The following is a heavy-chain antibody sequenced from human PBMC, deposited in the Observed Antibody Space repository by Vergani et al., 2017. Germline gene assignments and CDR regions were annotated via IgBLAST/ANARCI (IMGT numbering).Heavy chain of an antibody. J-gene: IGHJ6*03. CDR2: ISSSSSTI. CDR1: GFTFSSYS. D-gene: IGHD2-2*01. CDR3: ARVTRGYCSSTSCLINYYYYMDA. Sequence: EVQLVESGGGLVQPGGSLSLSCAASGFTFSSYSMNWVRQAPGKGLEWVSYISSSSSTIYYADSVKGRFTISRDNAKNSLYLQMNSLRAEDTAVYYCARVTRGYCSSTSCLINYYYYMDAWGKGTTVTVSS. V-gene: IGHV3-48*01.